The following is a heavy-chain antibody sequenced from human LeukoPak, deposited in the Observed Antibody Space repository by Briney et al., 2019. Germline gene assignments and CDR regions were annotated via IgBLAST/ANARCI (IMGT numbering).Heavy chain of an antibody. Sequence: PSETLSLTCTLSGGSISSSGYYWGWIRQPPGKGLELIGSVYYSGTTYYNPPLKSRVTISVDTSKSQFSLKLSSVTAADTAVYYCARHLRGFATFYFDYWGQGSLVTVSS. CDR3: ARHLRGFATFYFDY. CDR1: GGSISSSGYY. D-gene: IGHD5-12*01. J-gene: IGHJ4*02. V-gene: IGHV4-39*01. CDR2: VYYSGTT.